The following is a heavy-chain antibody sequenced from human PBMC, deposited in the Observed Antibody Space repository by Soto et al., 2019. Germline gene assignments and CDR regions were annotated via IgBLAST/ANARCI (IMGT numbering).Heavy chain of an antibody. CDR2: INPNSGGT. D-gene: IGHD2-2*01. CDR3: ARVISVPAARGNYYYYGMDV. J-gene: IGHJ6*02. CDR1: GYTFTGYY. V-gene: IGHV1-2*02. Sequence: ASVKVSCKASGYTFTGYYMHWVRQAPGQGLEWMGWINPNSGGTNYAQKLQGRVTMTRDTSISTAYMELSRLRSDDTAVYYCARVISVPAARGNYYYYGMDVWGQGTTVTVSS.